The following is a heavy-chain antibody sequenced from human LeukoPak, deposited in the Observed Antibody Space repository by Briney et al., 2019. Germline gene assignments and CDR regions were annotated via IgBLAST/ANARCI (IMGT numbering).Heavy chain of an antibody. CDR2: IIPIFGTA. V-gene: IGHV1-69*05. D-gene: IGHD3-10*01. CDR1: GGTFSSYA. CDR3: ARSSGSYYISAWEGGY. Sequence: SVKVSCKASGGTFSSYAISWVRQAPGQGLEWMGGIIPIFGTANYAQKLQGRVTITTDESTTTAYMELSSLRSEDTAVYYCARSSGSYYISAWEGGYWGQGTLVTVSS. J-gene: IGHJ4*02.